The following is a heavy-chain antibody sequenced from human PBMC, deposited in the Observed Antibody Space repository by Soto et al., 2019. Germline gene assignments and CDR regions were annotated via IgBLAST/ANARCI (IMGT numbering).Heavy chain of an antibody. J-gene: IGHJ6*04. CDR3: PRDDIPGRAVATYGMDV. CDR1: GFIFSNFG. CDR2: IWYDGSNE. D-gene: IGHD6-19*01. Sequence: GSLRLSCAASGFIFSNFGMHWVRQAPGKGLEWVAVIWYDGSNEYYADSVKGRFTISKDNSKNTLYLQMNSLRAEDTAVYYCPRDDIPGRAVATYGMDVWRKGTTVT. V-gene: IGHV3-33*01.